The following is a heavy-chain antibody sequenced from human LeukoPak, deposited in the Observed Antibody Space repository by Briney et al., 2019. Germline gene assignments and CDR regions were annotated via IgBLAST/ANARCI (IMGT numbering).Heavy chain of an antibody. CDR3: AKDRALYGSGSYVDY. Sequence: PGASLRLSCAASGFTFSSYGMHWVRQAPGKGLEWVAVISYDGSNKYYADSVKGRFTISRDNSKNTLYLQMNSLRAEDTAVYYCAKDRALYGSGSYVDYWGQGTLVTVSS. D-gene: IGHD3-10*01. J-gene: IGHJ4*02. CDR1: GFTFSSYG. CDR2: ISYDGSNK. V-gene: IGHV3-30*18.